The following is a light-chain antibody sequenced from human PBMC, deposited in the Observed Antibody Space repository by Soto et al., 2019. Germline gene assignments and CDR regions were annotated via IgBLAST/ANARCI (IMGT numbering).Light chain of an antibody. CDR3: HEWYVSIGI. CDR1: KLGDKY. V-gene: IGLV3-1*01. CDR2: KDN. J-gene: IGLJ2*01. Sequence: SYERTQPPSVSVSPGQTASITCSGNKLGDKYASWYQQKPGQSPVVVIYKDNKRPSGLPERFSGSNSGNTATLTISGTQALDEADYYCHEWYVSIGIFGGGTKLTVL.